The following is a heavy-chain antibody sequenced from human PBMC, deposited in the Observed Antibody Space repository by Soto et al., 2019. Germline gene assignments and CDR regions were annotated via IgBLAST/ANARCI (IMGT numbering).Heavy chain of an antibody. CDR1: GGSFSGYY. D-gene: IGHD3-3*01. CDR3: ARGPDYDFWSGYRNYYYYYYMDV. V-gene: IGHV4-34*01. Sequence: ASETLSLTCAVYGGSFSGYYGSWIRQPPGKGLEWIGEINHSGSTNYNPSPKSRVTISVDTSKNQFSLKLSSVTAAGTAVYYCARGPDYDFWSGYRNYYYYYYMDVWGKGTTVTVSS. J-gene: IGHJ6*03. CDR2: INHSGST.